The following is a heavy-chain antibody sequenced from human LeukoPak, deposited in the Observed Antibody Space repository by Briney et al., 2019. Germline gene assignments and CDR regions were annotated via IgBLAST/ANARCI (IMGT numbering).Heavy chain of an antibody. V-gene: IGHV3-23*01. D-gene: IGHD6-6*01. CDR3: AKDRRTLDAFDI. Sequence: PGGSLRLSCAASGFTFSNYGMSWVRQAPGKGLEWVSTISDSGGSTYYADSVKGRFTISRDNSKNTLYLQMNSLRAEDTAIYYCAKDRRTLDAFDIWGQGTMVTVSS. CDR1: GFTFSNYG. CDR2: ISDSGGST. J-gene: IGHJ3*02.